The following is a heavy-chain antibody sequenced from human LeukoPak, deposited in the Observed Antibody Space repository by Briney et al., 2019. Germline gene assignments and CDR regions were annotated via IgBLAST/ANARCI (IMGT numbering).Heavy chain of an antibody. D-gene: IGHD3-22*01. CDR1: GFTFHDYA. CDR2: ISWNSGSI. Sequence: GGSLRLSCAASGFTFHDYAMHWVRQAPGKGLEWVSGISWNSGSIGYADSVKGRFTISRDNAKNSLRLQMNSLRAEDTALYYCAKSSSYYDNSGYFDYWGQGTLVTVSS. V-gene: IGHV3-9*01. J-gene: IGHJ4*02. CDR3: AKSSSYYDNSGYFDY.